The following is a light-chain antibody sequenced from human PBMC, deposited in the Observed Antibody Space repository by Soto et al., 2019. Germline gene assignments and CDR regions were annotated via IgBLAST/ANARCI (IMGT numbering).Light chain of an antibody. CDR2: GAS. Sequence: DIVMTQSPATLSVAPGERVTFSCRASQVVSRKLAWYQHKPGPAPRLLISGASTGATGIPARFSGSGSGTEFTLTISSLQSEDCAIYYCQQYHTWPITFGGGTKVDIK. V-gene: IGKV3-15*01. CDR1: QVVSRK. J-gene: IGKJ4*01. CDR3: QQYHTWPIT.